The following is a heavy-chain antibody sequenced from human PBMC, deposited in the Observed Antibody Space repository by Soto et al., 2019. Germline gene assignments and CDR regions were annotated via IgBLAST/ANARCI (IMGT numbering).Heavy chain of an antibody. CDR1: GFTFSSYE. CDR2: ISSSGSTI. V-gene: IGHV3-48*03. CDR3: ASRNTGGFDY. Sequence: GGSLRLSCAASGFTFSSYEVNWVRQAPGKGLEWVSYISSSGSTIYYADSVKGRFTISRDNAKNSLYLQMNILRVEGTAVYYCASRNTGGFDYWGQGTLVTVSS. J-gene: IGHJ4*02. D-gene: IGHD2-2*02.